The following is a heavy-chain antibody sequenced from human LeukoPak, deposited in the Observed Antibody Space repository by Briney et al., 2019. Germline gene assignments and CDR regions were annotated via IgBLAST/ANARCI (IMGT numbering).Heavy chain of an antibody. Sequence: SETLSLTCTVSGGSISSGSYYWSWIRQPAGKGLEWIGRIYTSGSTNYNPSLKSRVTISVDTSKNQFSLKLSSVTAADTAVYYCARAVKDISSWAWFDPWGQGTLVTVSS. CDR3: ARAVKDISSWAWFDP. V-gene: IGHV4-61*02. D-gene: IGHD6-13*01. CDR1: GGSISSGSYY. J-gene: IGHJ5*02. CDR2: IYTSGST.